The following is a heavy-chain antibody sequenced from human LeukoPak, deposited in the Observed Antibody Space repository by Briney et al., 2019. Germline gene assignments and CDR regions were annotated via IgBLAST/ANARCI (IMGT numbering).Heavy chain of an antibody. CDR1: GFTFSSYW. J-gene: IGHJ4*02. CDR2: INSDGGST. Sequence: GGPLRLSCTASGFTFSSYWMHWVRQAPGKGLVWVSRINSDGGSTSYADSVKGRSTISRDNAKNTLYLQMNSLRAEDTAVYYCARRIQGMAPYYFDYWGQGTLVTVSS. CDR3: ARRIQGMAPYYFDY. V-gene: IGHV3-74*01. D-gene: IGHD5-24*01.